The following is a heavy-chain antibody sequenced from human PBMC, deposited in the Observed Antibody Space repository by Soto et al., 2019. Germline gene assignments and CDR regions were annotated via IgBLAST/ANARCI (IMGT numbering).Heavy chain of an antibody. CDR3: ARLEGLATISYYFDF. J-gene: IGHJ4*02. V-gene: IGHV4-39*01. CDR1: DDSINSDKYY. CDR2: IYYRGNA. D-gene: IGHD3-9*01. Sequence: QLQLQESGPGLVKPSETLSLTCSVSDDSINSDKYYWGWIRQPPGKGLEWIGSIYYRGNAYYNPSRPTRVTISLDTSKSQFSLKLNSVTAADSAVYFCARLEGLATISYYFDFWGPGALVTVSS.